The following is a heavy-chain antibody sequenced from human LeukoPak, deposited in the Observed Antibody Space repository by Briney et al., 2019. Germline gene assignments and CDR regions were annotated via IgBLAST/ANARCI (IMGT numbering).Heavy chain of an antibody. CDR3: AKDNAESSIAAANWFDP. J-gene: IGHJ5*02. D-gene: IGHD6-13*01. CDR1: GFTFSSYW. V-gene: IGHV3-7*01. CDR2: IRKDGSKT. Sequence: GGSLRLSCAASGFTFSSYWMSWVRQAPGKGLEWVANIRKDGSKTYYADSVKGRYTISRDNAKNSLYLQMNSLRAEDTAVYYCAKDNAESSIAAANWFDPWGQGTLVTVSS.